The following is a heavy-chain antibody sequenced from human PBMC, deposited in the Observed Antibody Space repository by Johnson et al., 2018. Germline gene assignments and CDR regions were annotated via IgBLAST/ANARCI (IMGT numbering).Heavy chain of an antibody. Sequence: VQLVQSGGGLVQPGGSLRPSCAASGFAFSSYVLHWVRRAPGKGPEWVSAISGSGGSTYSADSVKGRFTISRDNSKNTLYLQMNSLRAEDTAVYYCAKDIGSSSWYDAFDIWGQGTMVTVSS. CDR1: GFAFSSYV. CDR3: AKDIGSSSWYDAFDI. J-gene: IGHJ3*02. D-gene: IGHD6-13*01. CDR2: ISGSGGST. V-gene: IGHV3-23*04.